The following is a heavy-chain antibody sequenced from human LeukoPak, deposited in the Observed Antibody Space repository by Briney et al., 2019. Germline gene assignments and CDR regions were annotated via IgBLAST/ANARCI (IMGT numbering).Heavy chain of an antibody. Sequence: PGGSLRLSCAASGFSFSNYWMSWVRQAPEKGLEWVANVKEDGRVKQYMDSVKGRFTISRDNAKNSLYLQMNSLRVEDTAVCYCARDRDDGGFEYWGQGSLVTVSS. CDR3: ARDRDDGGFEY. V-gene: IGHV3-7*01. D-gene: IGHD4-23*01. CDR2: VKEDGRVK. J-gene: IGHJ4*02. CDR1: GFSFSNYW.